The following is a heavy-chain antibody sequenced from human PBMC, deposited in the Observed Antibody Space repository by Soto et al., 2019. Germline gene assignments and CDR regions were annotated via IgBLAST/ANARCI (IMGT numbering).Heavy chain of an antibody. Sequence: GGSLRLSCAASGFTFSSYAMHWVRQAPGKGLEWVAVISYDGSNKYYADSVKGRFTISRDNSKNTLYLQMNSLRAEDTAVYYCARDSPRLELPSKHSNWFDPWGQGTLVTVSS. CDR3: ARDSPRLELPSKHSNWFDP. CDR2: ISYDGSNK. CDR1: GFTFSSYA. J-gene: IGHJ5*02. D-gene: IGHD1-7*01. V-gene: IGHV3-30-3*01.